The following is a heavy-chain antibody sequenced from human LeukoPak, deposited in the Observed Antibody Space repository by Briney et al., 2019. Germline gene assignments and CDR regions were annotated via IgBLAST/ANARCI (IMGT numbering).Heavy chain of an antibody. CDR1: GFTFSSYS. J-gene: IGHJ4*02. V-gene: IGHV3-21*01. CDR3: ARDSGDDFWSGYYISDFDY. Sequence: GGSLRLSCAASGFTFSSYSMNWVRQAPGKGLEWVSSISSSSSYIYYADSVKGRFTISRDNAKNSLYLQMNSLRAEDTAVYYCARDSGDDFWSGYYISDFDYWGQGTLVTVSS. D-gene: IGHD3-3*01. CDR2: ISSSSSYI.